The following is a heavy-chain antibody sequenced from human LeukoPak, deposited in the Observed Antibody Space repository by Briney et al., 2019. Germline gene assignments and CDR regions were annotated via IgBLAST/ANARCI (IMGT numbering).Heavy chain of an antibody. J-gene: IGHJ3*02. Sequence: SETLSLTCTVSGGSISNYYWGWIRQPPGKGLEWIGNIFYSGSTYYGPSLKSRLTISLDTSRNQFSLKLNSVTAADTAVYYCAKSNGYGLIDIWGQGTMVTVSS. CDR1: GGSISNYY. V-gene: IGHV4-59*12. D-gene: IGHD3-10*01. CDR2: IFYSGST. CDR3: AKSNGYGLIDI.